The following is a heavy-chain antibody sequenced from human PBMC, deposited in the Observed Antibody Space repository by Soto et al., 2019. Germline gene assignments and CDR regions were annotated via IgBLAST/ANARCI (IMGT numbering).Heavy chain of an antibody. V-gene: IGHV1-69*12. D-gene: IGHD5-12*01. Sequence: QVQLVQSGAEVKKPESSVKVSCKAPGGTFSTYAISWVRQAPGQGLEWMGGIIPMFGTANYAQRFQDRVTLTADESTNTVYMELSRLRSEDTAVYFGASGLQLWLRRINNGYSGWGQGTLVTVSS. J-gene: IGHJ4*02. CDR3: ASGLQLWLRRINNGYSG. CDR1: GGTFSTYA. CDR2: IIPMFGTA.